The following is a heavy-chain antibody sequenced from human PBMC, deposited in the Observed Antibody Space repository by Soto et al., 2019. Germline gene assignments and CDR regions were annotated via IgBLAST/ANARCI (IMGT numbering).Heavy chain of an antibody. CDR3: AKDIKIFGVVNETNWFDT. Sequence: PGGSLRLSCAASGFTFSSYGMHWVRQAPGKGLEWVAVISYDGSNKYYADSVKGRFTISRDNSKNTLYLQMNSLRAEDTAVYYCAKDIKIFGVVNETNWFDTWGQGTLVTVSS. CDR2: ISYDGSNK. V-gene: IGHV3-30*18. D-gene: IGHD3-3*01. CDR1: GFTFSSYG. J-gene: IGHJ5*02.